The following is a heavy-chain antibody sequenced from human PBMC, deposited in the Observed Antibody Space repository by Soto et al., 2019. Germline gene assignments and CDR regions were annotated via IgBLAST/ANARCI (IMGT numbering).Heavy chain of an antibody. CDR2: ISYDGSNK. Sequence: PGGSLRLSCAASGFTFSSYGMHWVRQAPGKGLEWVAVISYDGSNKYYADSVKGRFTISRDNSKNTLYLQMDSLRPDDTAVYYCARQAKIGDRSQFYFDSWGQGTLVTVSS. J-gene: IGHJ4*02. CDR1: GFTFSSYG. V-gene: IGHV3-30*03. CDR3: ARQAKIGDRSQFYFDS. D-gene: IGHD3-16*01.